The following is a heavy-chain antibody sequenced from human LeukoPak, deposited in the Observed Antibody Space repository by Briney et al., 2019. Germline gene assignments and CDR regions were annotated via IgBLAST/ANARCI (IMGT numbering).Heavy chain of an antibody. J-gene: IGHJ4*02. CDR2: IYYSGST. D-gene: IGHD6-13*01. CDR1: GGSISSYY. Sequence: SETLSLTCTVSGGSISSYYWSWIRQPPGKGLEWIGYIYYSGSTNYNPSLKSRVTISVDTSKNQFSLKLSSVTAADTAVYYCARRRYSSSCKGCFDYWGQGTLVTVSS. CDR3: ARRRYSSSCKGCFDY. V-gene: IGHV4-59*08.